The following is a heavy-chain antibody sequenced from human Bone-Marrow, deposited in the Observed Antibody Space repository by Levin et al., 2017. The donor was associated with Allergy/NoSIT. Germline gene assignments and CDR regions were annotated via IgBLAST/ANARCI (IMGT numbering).Heavy chain of an antibody. Sequence: AGGSLRLSCAASGFTFSDYYMSWIRQSPGKGLEWISAITGSGGTLYYAESVRGRFTISRDNGKNSLYLQMHSLRAEDTATYYCAIYNGGYRDWGQGTLVTVSS. J-gene: IGHJ4*02. CDR3: AIYNGGYRD. V-gene: IGHV3-11*01. CDR2: ITGSGGTL. D-gene: IGHD5-24*01. CDR1: GFTFSDYY.